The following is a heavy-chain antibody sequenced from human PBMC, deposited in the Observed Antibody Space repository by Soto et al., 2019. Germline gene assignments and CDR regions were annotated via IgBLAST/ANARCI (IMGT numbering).Heavy chain of an antibody. J-gene: IGHJ4*02. Sequence: PSETLSLTCAVYGGSFSGYYWSWIRQPPGKGLEWIGEINHSGSTNYNPSLKSRVTISVDTSKNQFSLKLSSVTAADTAVYYCARGRRYYLPPHFDYWGQGTLVTVSS. CDR2: INHSGST. CDR3: ARGRRYYLPPHFDY. V-gene: IGHV4-34*01. D-gene: IGHD1-26*01. CDR1: GGSFSGYY.